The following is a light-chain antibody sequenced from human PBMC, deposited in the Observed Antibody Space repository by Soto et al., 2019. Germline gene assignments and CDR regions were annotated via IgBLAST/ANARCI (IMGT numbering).Light chain of an antibody. V-gene: IGLV2-8*01. CDR1: SSDVGAHNF. Sequence: QSVLTQPPSASGSPGQSVTISCTGTSSDVGAHNFVSWHQQHPGKASQLMVYEVSKRPSGVPDRFSGSKSGNTASLTVSGLQAEDEADYYCSSYAGSNNYVFGTGTKVTVL. CDR2: EVS. J-gene: IGLJ1*01. CDR3: SSYAGSNNYV.